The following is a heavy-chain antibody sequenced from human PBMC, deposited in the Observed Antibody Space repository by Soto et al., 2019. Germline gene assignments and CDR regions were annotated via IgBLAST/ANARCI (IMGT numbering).Heavy chain of an antibody. D-gene: IGHD2-2*01. CDR2: ISYDGSNK. J-gene: IGHJ6*02. V-gene: IGHV3-30-3*01. CDR3: ARQIVVVPDAIGGMDV. Sequence: QVQLVESGGGVVQPGRSLRLSCAASGFTFSSYAMHWVRQAPGKGLEWVAVISYDGSNKYYADSVKGRFTISRDNSKNTLYLQMNSLRAEDTAVYYCARQIVVVPDAIGGMDVWGQGTTVTVSS. CDR1: GFTFSSYA.